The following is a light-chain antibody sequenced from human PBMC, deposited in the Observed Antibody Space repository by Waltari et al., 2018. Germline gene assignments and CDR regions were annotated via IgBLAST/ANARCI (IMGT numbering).Light chain of an antibody. CDR1: RSVDTW. Sequence: DIQLTQSPSTLSASIGDKVTITCRASRSVDTWLAWYQQRPGTPTKFLIYDASSLENGVPSRFSGSGSGTEFTLSITSLQPDDFATYYCQQYRSDSPTFGQGTKVEMK. J-gene: IGKJ1*01. V-gene: IGKV1-5*01. CDR2: DAS. CDR3: QQYRSDSPT.